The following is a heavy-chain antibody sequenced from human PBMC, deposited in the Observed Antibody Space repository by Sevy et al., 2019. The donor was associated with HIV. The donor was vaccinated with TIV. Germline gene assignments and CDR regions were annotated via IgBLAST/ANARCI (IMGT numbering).Heavy chain of an antibody. J-gene: IGHJ4*02. CDR2: ISGVDAST. D-gene: IGHD6-13*01. CDR1: GSTFSTYA. V-gene: IGHV3-23*01. Sequence: GGSLRLSCAASGSTFSTYAMNWVRQAPGKGLEWVSAISGVDASTYYADSVKGRFTISRDNSRNTLYLQMSNLRADDTAVYYCAKDRRTSWGRFDCWGQGTLVTVSS. CDR3: AKDRRTSWGRFDC.